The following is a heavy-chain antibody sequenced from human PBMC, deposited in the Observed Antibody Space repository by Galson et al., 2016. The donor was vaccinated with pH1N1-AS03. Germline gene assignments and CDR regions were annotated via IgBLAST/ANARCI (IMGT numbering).Heavy chain of an antibody. D-gene: IGHD6-13*01. J-gene: IGHJ4*02. Sequence: SLRLSCAASGFTFSNYAMHWVRQAPGMGLEWVAIISSDGSKIHNADSVKGRFTISRDNSRNTLYLQMNSLGTDDTSVYYCAGSHRSSWHNLHYWGQGTLVTVSS. CDR3: AGSHRSSWHNLHY. CDR1: GFTFSNYA. V-gene: IGHV3-30*04. CDR2: ISSDGSKI.